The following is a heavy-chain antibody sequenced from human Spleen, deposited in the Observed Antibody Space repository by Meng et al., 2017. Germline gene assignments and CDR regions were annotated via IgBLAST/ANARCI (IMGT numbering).Heavy chain of an antibody. CDR2: MYHTGIP. CDR1: CGSISSSNW. D-gene: IGHD6-6*01. V-gene: IGHV4/OR15-8*01. CDR3: ARVGGGSSSFFWFDP. J-gene: IGHJ5*02. Sequence: QLQRQEWGLGLVKPSENLYLICVVSCGSISSSNWLSWLRQPPGKGLEWIGEMYHTGIPNYNPSLKSRVTFSVDKSKNEFSLKLSSVTAADTAVYYCARVGGGSSSFFWFDPWGQGTLVTVSS.